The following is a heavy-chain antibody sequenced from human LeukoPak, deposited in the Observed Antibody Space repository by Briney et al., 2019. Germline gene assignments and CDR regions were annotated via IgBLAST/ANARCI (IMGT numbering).Heavy chain of an antibody. Sequence: SQTLSLTCTVSGDSISSGDYYWSWIRQPPGKGLEWIGYIYSSGSTYYNPSLKSRVTTSADTSKNQFSQKLSSVTAAEAAVYYCARASIVVVPAAMQADDYYYMDVWGKGTTVTVSS. D-gene: IGHD2-2*01. CDR3: ARASIVVVPAAMQADDYYYMDV. V-gene: IGHV4-30-4*08. J-gene: IGHJ6*03. CDR1: GDSISSGDYY. CDR2: IYSSGST.